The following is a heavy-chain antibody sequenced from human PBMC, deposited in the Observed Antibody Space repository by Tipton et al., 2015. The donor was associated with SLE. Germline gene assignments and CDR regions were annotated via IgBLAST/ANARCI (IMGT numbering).Heavy chain of an antibody. V-gene: IGHV3-43*01. J-gene: IGHJ6*02. CDR3: AKAAVPHYYFYAMDV. Sequence: SLRLSCAGSGFTFSTYSMNWVRQAPGKGLEWVSLVTWDGGSTYYADSMKGRFTISRDNSKNSLYLQMNSLRTEDTAFYYCAKAAVPHYYFYAMDVWGQGTTVTVSS. D-gene: IGHD4-17*01. CDR2: VTWDGGST. CDR1: GFTFSTYS.